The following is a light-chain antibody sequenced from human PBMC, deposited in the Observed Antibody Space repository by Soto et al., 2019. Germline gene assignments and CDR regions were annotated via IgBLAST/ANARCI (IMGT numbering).Light chain of an antibody. J-gene: IGKJ5*01. Sequence: DIRMPQSPSSLSSSVGYTFTITCHASQSISSHLNWYQQKPGKAPNLLMYTASNLQSGVPSRFSGSGSGTEFTLTIRSLQPEDFATYYCQQSFRSPITFGQGTRLE. V-gene: IGKV1-39*01. CDR2: TAS. CDR1: QSISSH. CDR3: QQSFRSPIT.